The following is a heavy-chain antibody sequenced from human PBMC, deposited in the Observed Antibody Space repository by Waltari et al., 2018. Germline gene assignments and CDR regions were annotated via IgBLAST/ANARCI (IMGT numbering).Heavy chain of an antibody. CDR2: VSYSGTT. CDR3: ATYIGASVGTAAFDV. D-gene: IGHD5-12*01. CDR1: GVSITSNRHY. J-gene: IGHJ3*01. Sequence: QLQLQESGPRLVRPSETLSLICRVSGVSITSNRHYCAWLRQSPGQGLEWIGTVSYSGTTYISPSLKSRVSVSRDTSKNQVSLILGSVTAADMAVYYCATYIGASVGTAAFDVWGQGTMVTVSS. V-gene: IGHV4-39*01.